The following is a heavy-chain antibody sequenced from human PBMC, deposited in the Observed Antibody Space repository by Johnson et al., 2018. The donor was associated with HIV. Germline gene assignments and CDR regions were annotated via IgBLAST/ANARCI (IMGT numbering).Heavy chain of an antibody. V-gene: IGHV3-53*01. D-gene: IGHD4-17*01. CDR1: GFTVSSNY. J-gene: IGHJ3*02. CDR3: ARGSGVLTGGDSDAFDI. CDR2: IYSGGST. Sequence: EVQLVESGGGLIQPGGSLRLSCAASGFTVSSNYMSWVRQAPGKGLEWVSVIYSGGSTYYADSVKGRFTLSRDNSKNTLYLQMNSLRAEDTAVYYCARGSGVLTGGDSDAFDIWGQGTMVTVSS.